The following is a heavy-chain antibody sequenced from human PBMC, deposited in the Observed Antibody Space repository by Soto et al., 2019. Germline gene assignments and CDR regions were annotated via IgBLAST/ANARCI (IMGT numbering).Heavy chain of an antibody. Sequence: QVQLVQSGAEVKKPGASVRVSCEVSGYTFTSYGISWVRQAPGQGLEWMGWINTYNGNINYAQRLQGRVTMTTDTSTGTVYMELRSLRSADTALYYCARERGGYKHFDYWGQGTLVTVSS. D-gene: IGHD3-16*01. CDR3: ARERGGYKHFDY. J-gene: IGHJ4*02. CDR2: INTYNGNI. CDR1: GYTFTSYG. V-gene: IGHV1-18*01.